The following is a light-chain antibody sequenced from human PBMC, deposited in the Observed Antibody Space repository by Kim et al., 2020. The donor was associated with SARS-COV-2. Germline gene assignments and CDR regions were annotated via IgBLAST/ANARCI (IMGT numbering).Light chain of an antibody. CDR1: KLGDNY. CDR3: QAWDSSTVV. Sequence: VSPGQTASITCSGDKLGDNYACWSQQKPGQSPVLVIYQDSKRPSGIPGRFSGSNSGNTATLTISGTQAMDEADYYCQAWDSSTVVFGGGTQLTVL. CDR2: QDS. V-gene: IGLV3-1*01. J-gene: IGLJ2*01.